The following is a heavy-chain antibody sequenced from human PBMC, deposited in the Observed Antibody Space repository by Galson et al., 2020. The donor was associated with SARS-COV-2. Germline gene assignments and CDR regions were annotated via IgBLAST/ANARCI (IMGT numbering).Heavy chain of an antibody. D-gene: IGHD6-13*01. J-gene: IGHJ5*02. CDR1: GGTLTTYP. CDR3: ANAASGLNWLDP. CDR2: IVPIFGTT. V-gene: IGHV1-69*13. Sequence: SVKVSCQASGGTLTTYPINWVRQAPGQGLEGMGWIVPIFGTTHYPQKFQGSVTITADESTSTTYMELISLRSDDTAVYFCANAASGLNWLDPWGQGTLVTVSS.